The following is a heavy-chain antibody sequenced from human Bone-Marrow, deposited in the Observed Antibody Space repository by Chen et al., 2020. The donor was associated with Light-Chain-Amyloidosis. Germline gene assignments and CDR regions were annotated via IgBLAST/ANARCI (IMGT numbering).Heavy chain of an antibody. V-gene: IGHV5-51*01. CDR3: ARRRDGYNFDY. CDR1: GYTFHNYW. Sequence: GKKPGESLKISCKGSGYTFHNYWIGWVRQMPGKGLEWMGVIYPDDSDARYSPSFEGQVTISADKSITTAYLQWRSLKASDTAMYYCARRRDGYNFDYWGQGTLVTVSS. CDR2: IYPDDSDA. J-gene: IGHJ4*02. D-gene: IGHD5-12*01.